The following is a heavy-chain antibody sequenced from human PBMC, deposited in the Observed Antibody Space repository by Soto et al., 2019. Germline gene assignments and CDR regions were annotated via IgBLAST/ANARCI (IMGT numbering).Heavy chain of an antibody. CDR3: ARDGLTTTVTTPNWFAP. D-gene: IGHD4-17*01. CDR1: GGTFSSYT. CDR2: IIHILGIA. Sequence: QVQLVQSGAEVKKPGSSVKVSCTASGGTFSSYTISWVRQAPGQGLEWTGRIIHILGIANYAQKFQGRVTITADESTSTAYMELSSLRSDDTAVYYCARDGLTTTVTTPNWFAPWGQGTLVTVSS. J-gene: IGHJ5*02. V-gene: IGHV1-69*08.